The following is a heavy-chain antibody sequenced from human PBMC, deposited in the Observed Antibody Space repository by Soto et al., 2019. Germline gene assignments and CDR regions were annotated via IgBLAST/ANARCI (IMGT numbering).Heavy chain of an antibody. J-gene: IGHJ6*02. D-gene: IGHD3-22*01. V-gene: IGHV3-53*01. CDR1: GFTVSSNY. Sequence: GESLKISCAASGFTVSSNYMSWVRQAPGKGLEWVSVIYSGGSTYYADSVKGRFTISRDNSKNTLYLQMNSLRAEDTAVYYCARDPYYYDSSGYYPMRYGMDVWGQGTTVTVSS. CDR2: IYSGGST. CDR3: ARDPYYYDSSGYYPMRYGMDV.